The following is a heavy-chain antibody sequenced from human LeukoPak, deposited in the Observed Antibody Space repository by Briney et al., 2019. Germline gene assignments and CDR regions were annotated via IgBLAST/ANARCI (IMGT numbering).Heavy chain of an antibody. D-gene: IGHD6-13*01. CDR1: GSTFTNDW. V-gene: IGHV3-21*01. Sequence: GGSLRLSCVVSGSTFTNDWMTWVRQAPGKGLEWVSSFTSMSRTIYYADSVKGRFTISRDDAKESLYLQMNSLRAEDTAIYYCARQSSGIAATDKIDYWGQGALVTVSS. CDR3: ARQSSGIAATDKIDY. CDR2: FTSMSRTI. J-gene: IGHJ4*02.